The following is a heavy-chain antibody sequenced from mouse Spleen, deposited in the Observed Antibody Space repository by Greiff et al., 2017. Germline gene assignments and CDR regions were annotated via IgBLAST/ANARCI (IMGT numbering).Heavy chain of an antibody. J-gene: IGHJ4*01. CDR3: AREGYEVYYAMDY. D-gene: IGHD2-14*01. CDR2: ISYDGSN. Sequence: EVKLMESGPGLVKPSQSLSLTCSVTGYSITSGYYWNWIRQFPGNKLEWMGYISYDGSNNYNPSLKNRISITRDTSKNQFFLKLNSVTTEDTATYYCAREGYEVYYAMDYWGQGTSVTVSS. V-gene: IGHV3-6*01. CDR1: GYSITSGYY.